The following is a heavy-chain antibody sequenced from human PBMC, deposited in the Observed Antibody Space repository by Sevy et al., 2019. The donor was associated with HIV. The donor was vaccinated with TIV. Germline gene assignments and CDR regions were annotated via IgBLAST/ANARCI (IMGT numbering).Heavy chain of an antibody. V-gene: IGHV3-43*01. CDR2: ISWDGGST. J-gene: IGHJ4*02. Sequence: GGSLRLSCAASGFTFDDYTMHWVRQAPGKGLEWVSLISWDGGSTYYADSVKGRFTISGDNSKNSLYLQMNSLRTEDTALYYCAKGPFRYSSSWIYFDYWGQGTLVTVSS. D-gene: IGHD6-13*01. CDR3: AKGPFRYSSSWIYFDY. CDR1: GFTFDDYT.